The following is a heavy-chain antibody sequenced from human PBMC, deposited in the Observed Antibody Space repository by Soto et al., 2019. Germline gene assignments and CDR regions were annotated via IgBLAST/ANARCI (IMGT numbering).Heavy chain of an antibody. V-gene: IGHV3-23*01. CDR1: GFPFYDYA. CDR2: VDASSNT. Sequence: PGGSLRLSCAASGFPFYDYAMSCVRQAPGNGLEWVSTVDASSNTHYADSVRGRFTISRDNSKNTLYLQMNSLRVEDTAVYYCAREISDYRYFDSWGQGSLVTVS. CDR3: AREISDYRYFDS. D-gene: IGHD4-17*01. J-gene: IGHJ4*02.